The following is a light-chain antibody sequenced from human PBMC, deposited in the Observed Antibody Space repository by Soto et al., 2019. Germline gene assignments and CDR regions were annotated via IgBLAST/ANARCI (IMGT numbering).Light chain of an antibody. CDR3: QQLYDTPQP. Sequence: DIVMTQSPDSLAVSLGERATINCKSSQSVLYSSSNKNYLAWYQQKPGQPPKLLIYWASTRESGVPDRFSGSGSGTEFTLTISSLQAEDVAIYYCQQLYDTPQPFGQGTKVEIK. J-gene: IGKJ2*01. V-gene: IGKV4-1*01. CDR1: QSVLYSSSNKNY. CDR2: WAS.